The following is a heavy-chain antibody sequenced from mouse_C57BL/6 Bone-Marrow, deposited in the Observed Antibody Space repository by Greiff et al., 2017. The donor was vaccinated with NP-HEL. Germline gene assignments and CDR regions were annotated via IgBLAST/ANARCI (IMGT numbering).Heavy chain of an antibody. D-gene: IGHD1-1*01. Sequence: EVQLQQSGPSLVRPSQTLSLTCTVTGFSINSDCYWIWIRQFPGNKLEYIGYTFYSGITYYNPSLESRTYITRDTSKNQFSLKLSSVTTEDTATYYCARDRGYYGSSPWFAYWGQGTLVTVSA. J-gene: IGHJ3*01. V-gene: IGHV3-3*01. CDR1: GFSINSDCY. CDR3: ARDRGYYGSSPWFAY. CDR2: TFYSGIT.